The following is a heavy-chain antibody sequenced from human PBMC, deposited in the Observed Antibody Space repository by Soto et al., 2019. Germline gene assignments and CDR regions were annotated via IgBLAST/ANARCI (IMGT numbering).Heavy chain of an antibody. D-gene: IGHD6-19*01. Sequence: QVQLVQSGAEVKKPGASVKVSCKASGYTFTSYGISWVRQATGQGLEWMGWISAYNGNTKCAQKLQGRVTMTTDTSSCGAYMELWSLGSDDTAVYYCARDLAVGLVDYWGQGTLVTVSS. J-gene: IGHJ4*02. CDR1: GYTFTSYG. CDR2: ISAYNGNT. V-gene: IGHV1-18*01. CDR3: ARDLAVGLVDY.